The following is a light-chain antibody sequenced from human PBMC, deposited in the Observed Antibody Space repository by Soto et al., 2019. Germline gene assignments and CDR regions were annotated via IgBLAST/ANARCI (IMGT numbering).Light chain of an antibody. V-gene: IGKV3-20*01. CDR2: GAS. CDR1: QSFSSSY. J-gene: IGKJ1*01. Sequence: EILLAQSPGTLSLSPGERATLSCRASQSFSSSYLAWYQQRPGKAPRLLIYGASSRATGIPDRLSGSGSGTDFTLPIRRLEPEDFAVYYCQQYGSSGTFGQGTKVDIK. CDR3: QQYGSSGT.